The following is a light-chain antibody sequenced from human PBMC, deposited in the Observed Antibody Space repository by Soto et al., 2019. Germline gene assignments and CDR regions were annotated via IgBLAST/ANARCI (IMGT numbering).Light chain of an antibody. J-gene: IGKJ5*01. V-gene: IGKV3-20*01. Sequence: EIVLTQSPGTLSLSPVERATLSCRASQTVSSNSLAWYQQKPGQAPRLLIYGASSRATGIPDRFSGSGSGTDFTLTISSLQPEDFATYYCQKYGSPPITFGQGTRLEIK. CDR3: QKYGSPPIT. CDR1: QTVSSNS. CDR2: GAS.